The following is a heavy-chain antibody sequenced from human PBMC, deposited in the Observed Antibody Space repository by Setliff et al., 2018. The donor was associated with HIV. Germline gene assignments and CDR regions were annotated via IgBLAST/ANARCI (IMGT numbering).Heavy chain of an antibody. CDR1: GGSISRGSHY. J-gene: IGHJ3*02. CDR2: IYTTGST. D-gene: IGHD1-26*01. CDR3: AKTSVGATGLYAFDI. V-gene: IGHV4-61*09. Sequence: NPSETLSLTCTVSGGSISRGSHYWSWIRQPAGKGLEWIGHIYTTGSTNYNPSLKSRVTISADTSNNQFSLRLTSMTAADTAVYYCAKTSVGATGLYAFDIWGQGTMVTVSS.